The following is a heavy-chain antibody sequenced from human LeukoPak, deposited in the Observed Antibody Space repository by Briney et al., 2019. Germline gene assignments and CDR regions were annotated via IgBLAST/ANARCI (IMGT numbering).Heavy chain of an antibody. CDR1: GGSISSYY. CDR3: ARDVGEGPREPSGKDWFDP. Sequence: PSETLSLTCTVSGGSISSYYWSWIRQPPGKGLEWIGYIYYSGSTNYNPSLKSRVTISVDTSKNQFSLKLSSVTAADTAVYYCARDVGEGPREPSGKDWFDPWGQGTLVTVSS. J-gene: IGHJ5*02. D-gene: IGHD3-16*01. CDR2: IYYSGST. V-gene: IGHV4-59*01.